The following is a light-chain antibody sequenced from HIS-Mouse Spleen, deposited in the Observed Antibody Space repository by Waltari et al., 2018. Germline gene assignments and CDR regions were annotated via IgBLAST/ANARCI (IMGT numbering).Light chain of an antibody. CDR1: KLGDKY. J-gene: IGLJ1*01. Sequence: SYELTQPPSVSVSPGQTASITCSGDKLGDKYACWYQQKPGQSPVLVIYQDSKRPSGIPEGFSGSNSGNTATLTISGTQAMDEADYYCQAWDSSTAAVFGTGTKVTVL. CDR3: QAWDSSTAAV. CDR2: QDS. V-gene: IGLV3-1*01.